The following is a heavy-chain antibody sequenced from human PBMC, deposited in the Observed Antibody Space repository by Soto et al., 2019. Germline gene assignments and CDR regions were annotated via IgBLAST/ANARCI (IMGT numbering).Heavy chain of an antibody. D-gene: IGHD6-6*01. CDR2: ISSSSSSTI. CDR1: GFTFSSYS. CDR3: ARDFYAEYSSSSGLNWFDP. J-gene: IGHJ5*02. V-gene: IGHV3-48*01. Sequence: GGSLRLSCAASGFTFSSYSMNWVRQAPGKGLEWVSYISSSSSSTIYYADSVKGRFTISRDNAKNSLYLQMNSLRAEDTAVYYCARDFYAEYSSSSGLNWFDPWGQGTLVTSPQ.